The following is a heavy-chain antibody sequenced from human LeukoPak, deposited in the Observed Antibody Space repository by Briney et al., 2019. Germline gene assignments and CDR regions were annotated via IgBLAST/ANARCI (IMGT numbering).Heavy chain of an antibody. V-gene: IGHV3-23*01. J-gene: IGHJ5*02. Sequence: GGSLRLSCAASEFTFSNYSMSWVRQAPGQGLEWVSVISDSGGHTYYADSVKGRFTISRDNSENTLFLQMSSLRVEDTAIYYCVKDSLRYREGFDPWGQGTLVTVSS. CDR2: ISDSGGHT. CDR1: EFTFSNYS. CDR3: VKDSLRYREGFDP. D-gene: IGHD1-1*01.